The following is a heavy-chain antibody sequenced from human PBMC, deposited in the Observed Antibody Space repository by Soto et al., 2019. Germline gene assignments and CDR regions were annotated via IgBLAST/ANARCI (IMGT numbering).Heavy chain of an antibody. Sequence: SETRCLTCAVYGGSVRGYYWSWIRQPPGKGLEWIGEINDSGSTKYNPSLKSRVTISVDTSKNEFSLSLSSVTAADTAVYFCARVPDRWGQGTLVTVSS. D-gene: IGHD2-2*01. J-gene: IGHJ5*02. CDR1: GGSVRGYY. CDR3: ARVPDR. CDR2: INDSGST. V-gene: IGHV4-34*01.